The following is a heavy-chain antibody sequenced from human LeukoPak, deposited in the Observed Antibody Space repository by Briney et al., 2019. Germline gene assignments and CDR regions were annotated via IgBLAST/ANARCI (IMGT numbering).Heavy chain of an antibody. V-gene: IGHV4-34*01. D-gene: IGHD6-19*01. J-gene: IGHJ5*02. Sequence: SETLSLTCAVYGGSFSGYYWSWIRQPPGKGLEWIGEINHSGSTNYNPSLKSRVTISVDTSKKQFSLKLSSVTAADTAVYYCARRIVVAGGDWFDPWGQGTLVTVSS. CDR2: INHSGST. CDR3: ARRIVVAGGDWFDP. CDR1: GGSFSGYY.